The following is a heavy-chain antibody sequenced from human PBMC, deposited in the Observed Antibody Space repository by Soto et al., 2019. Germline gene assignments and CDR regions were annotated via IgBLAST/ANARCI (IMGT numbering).Heavy chain of an antibody. CDR2: IYKGGST. J-gene: IGHJ4*02. CDR1: GFTVSGNY. CDR3: ASNLKQLLFGTFDY. V-gene: IGHV3-66*01. D-gene: IGHD6-19*01. Sequence: GGSLRLSCASSGFTVSGNYMSLVRQAPGEGLEWVSVIYKGGSTNYADSVKGRFTISRDTSKNTLYLQMNSLRVEDTAVYYCASNLKQLLFGTFDYWGLGTLVTVSS.